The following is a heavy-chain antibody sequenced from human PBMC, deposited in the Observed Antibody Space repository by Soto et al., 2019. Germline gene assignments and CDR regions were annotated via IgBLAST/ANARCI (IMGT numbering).Heavy chain of an antibody. J-gene: IGHJ6*02. CDR3: ARAGDTMVRGVIIMNYYGMDV. CDR1: GYSISSGDY. Sequence: SETLSLTCAVSGYSISSGDYWGWIRQPPGKGLEWVGNIHPSGSTYYNPSLKSRVTISIDTSKNQFSLKLISVTAADTAVYYCARAGDTMVRGVIIMNYYGMDVWGQGTTVTV. D-gene: IGHD3-10*01. CDR2: IHPSGST. V-gene: IGHV4-38-2*01.